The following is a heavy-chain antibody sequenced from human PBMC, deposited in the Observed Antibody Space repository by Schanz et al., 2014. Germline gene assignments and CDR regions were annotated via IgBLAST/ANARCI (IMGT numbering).Heavy chain of an antibody. V-gene: IGHV1-18*01. CDR3: ARGGYSSGWYDRDIAHFDY. CDR1: GYTFTDYG. CDR2: SSTSNGNT. J-gene: IGHJ4*02. D-gene: IGHD6-19*01. Sequence: QVQLVQSGAEVKKPGASVKVSCKASGYTFTDYGVIWVRQAPGQGLEWMGWSSTSNGNTNYIQKLQGRVTMTTDTSTSTAYMELRSLRADDTAVYYCARGGYSSGWYDRDIAHFDYWGQGTLVTVSS.